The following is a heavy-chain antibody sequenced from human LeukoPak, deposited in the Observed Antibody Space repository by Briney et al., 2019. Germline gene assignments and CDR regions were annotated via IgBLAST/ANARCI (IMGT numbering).Heavy chain of an antibody. V-gene: IGHV1-2*07. Sequence: ASVKVSCKASGYTFTGYYMHWVRQAPGQGLEWMGWINPNSGGTNYAHKFQGRVTMTRDTSISTVYMELSSLRSEDTAVYYCARRIDRGWGSMFDPWGQGTLVTVSS. CDR3: ARRIDRGWGSMFDP. CDR2: INPNSGGT. D-gene: IGHD3-16*01. J-gene: IGHJ5*02. CDR1: GYTFTGYY.